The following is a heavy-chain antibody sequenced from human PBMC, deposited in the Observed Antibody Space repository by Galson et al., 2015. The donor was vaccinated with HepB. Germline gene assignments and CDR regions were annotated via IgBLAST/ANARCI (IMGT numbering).Heavy chain of an antibody. CDR3: ARQRYCSGTSCYTYLDY. CDR2: IYYSGNT. J-gene: IGHJ4*02. V-gene: IGHV4-59*01. D-gene: IGHD2-2*02. CDR1: GGSISSYY. Sequence: LSLTCTVSGGSISSYYWSWIRQPPGKGLEWIGYIYYSGNTNYNPSLKSRVTISVDTSKNQFSLKLSSVTAADSVVYYCARQRYCSGTSCYTYLDYWGQGTLVTVSS.